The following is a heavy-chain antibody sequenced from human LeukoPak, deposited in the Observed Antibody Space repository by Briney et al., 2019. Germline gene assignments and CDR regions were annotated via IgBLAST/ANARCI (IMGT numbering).Heavy chain of an antibody. V-gene: IGHV1-18*01. Sequence: ASVKVSCKASGYTFTSYSISWVRQAPGQGLEWMGWISTYNGNTNYAQKLQGRVTMTKDTSTSTAYMEGRSLGSDDTAVYYWARGAGNFDYWGQGTRVTVSS. CDR1: GYTFTSYS. CDR2: ISTYNGNT. D-gene: IGHD1-1*01. J-gene: IGHJ4*02. CDR3: ARGAGNFDY.